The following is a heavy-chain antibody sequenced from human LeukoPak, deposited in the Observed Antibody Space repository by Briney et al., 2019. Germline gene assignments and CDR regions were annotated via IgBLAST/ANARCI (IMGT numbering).Heavy chain of an antibody. D-gene: IGHD3-22*01. CDR2: ISYDGSNK. CDR1: GFSFSTFV. J-gene: IGHJ4*02. Sequence: GGSLRLSCAASGFSFSTFVMHWVRQAPGKGLEWVAVISYDGSNKYYADSVKGRFTISRDNSKNTLYLQMNSLRAEDTAVYYCAKVSADSSGYYINYWGQGTLVTVSS. CDR3: AKVSADSSGYYINY. V-gene: IGHV3-30*18.